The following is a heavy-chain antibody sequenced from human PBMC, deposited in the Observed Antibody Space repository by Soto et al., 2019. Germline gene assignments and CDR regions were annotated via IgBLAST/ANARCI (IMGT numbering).Heavy chain of an antibody. CDR3: AKDNHYDFWSGYYRSYYYYYGMDV. CDR1: GFTFSSYA. CDR2: ISGSGGST. D-gene: IGHD3-3*01. Sequence: AGGSLRLSCAASGFTFSSYAMSWVRQAPGKGLEWVSAISGSGGSTYYADSVKGRFTISRDNSKNTLYLQMNSLRAEDTAVYYCAKDNHYDFWSGYYRSYYYYYGMDVWGQGTTVTVSS. V-gene: IGHV3-23*01. J-gene: IGHJ6*02.